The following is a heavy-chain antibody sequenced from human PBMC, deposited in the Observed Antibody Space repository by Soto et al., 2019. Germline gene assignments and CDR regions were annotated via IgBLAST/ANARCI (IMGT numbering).Heavy chain of an antibody. Sequence: QITLKESGPTLVKPTQTLTLTCTFSGFSLSTSAVGVGWIRQPPGKALEWLALIYWDDDNRYSPSLNTRLTITKDNAKDQEVLTMTNVDPGDTATYYCARRYCSAGSCPFDYWGQGTLVTVSS. CDR1: GFSLSTSAVG. J-gene: IGHJ4*02. D-gene: IGHD2-15*01. V-gene: IGHV2-5*02. CDR2: IYWDDDN. CDR3: ARRYCSAGSCPFDY.